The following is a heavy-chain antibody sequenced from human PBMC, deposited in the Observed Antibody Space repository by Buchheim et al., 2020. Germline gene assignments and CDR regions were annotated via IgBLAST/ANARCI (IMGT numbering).Heavy chain of an antibody. CDR1: GASINSPSNY. D-gene: IGHD3-10*01. CDR2: NYYSGIT. CDR3: ARLLHGSERRFDP. V-gene: IGHV4-39*01. Sequence: QQELQESGPGLVKPSETLSLACTVSGASINSPSNYWDGKRQPPGKGLEWIGSNYYSGITYYNPTLKSRVTMSVDTSKNQFSLKLTSVTAADTAVYYCARLLHGSERRFDPWGQGTL. J-gene: IGHJ5*02.